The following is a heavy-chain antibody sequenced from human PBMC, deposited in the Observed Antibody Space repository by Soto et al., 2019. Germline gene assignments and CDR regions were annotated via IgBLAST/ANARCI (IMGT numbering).Heavy chain of an antibody. CDR3: ATVIAAAGSPDV. Sequence: SVKVSCKASGGTFSSYAISWARQAPGQGLEWMGGIIPIFGTANYAQKFQGRVTITADESTSTAYMELSSLRSEDTAVYYCATVIAAAGSPDVWGQGTTVTVSS. D-gene: IGHD6-13*01. CDR1: GGTFSSYA. J-gene: IGHJ6*02. V-gene: IGHV1-69*13. CDR2: IIPIFGTA.